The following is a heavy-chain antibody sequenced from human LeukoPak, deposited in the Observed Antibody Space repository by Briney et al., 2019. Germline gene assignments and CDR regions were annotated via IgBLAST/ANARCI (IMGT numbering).Heavy chain of an antibody. CDR1: GFSFSTYA. J-gene: IGHJ4*02. D-gene: IGHD3-10*01. V-gene: IGHV3-49*03. Sequence: GGSLRLSCAASGFSFSTYAMSWFRQAPGKGLEWVGFIRSKAYGGTTENAASVKGRITISRDDSKSIAYLQMNSLKTEDTAVYYCARDYYASGSYPHFDYWGQGTLVTVSS. CDR3: ARDYYASGSYPHFDY. CDR2: IRSKAYGGTT.